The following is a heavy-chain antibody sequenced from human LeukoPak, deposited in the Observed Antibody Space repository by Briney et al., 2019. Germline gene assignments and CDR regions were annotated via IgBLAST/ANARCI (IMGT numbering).Heavy chain of an antibody. CDR1: GFTFSNYA. D-gene: IGHD6-13*01. J-gene: IGHJ6*02. V-gene: IGHV3-23*01. Sequence: GGSLRLSCAPSGFTFSNYAMDWVRRAPGKGLEWVAAISGSGTVTYYVDSVKGRFTISRDNSKKTLNLQMNSLRVDDTAVYCCAKGHSSWDYHGMDVWGQGTTVTVSS. CDR3: AKGHSSWDYHGMDV. CDR2: ISGSGTVT.